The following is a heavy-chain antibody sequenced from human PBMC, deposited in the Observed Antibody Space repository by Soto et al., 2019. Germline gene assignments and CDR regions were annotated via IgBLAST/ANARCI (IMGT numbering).Heavy chain of an antibody. J-gene: IGHJ6*02. D-gene: IGHD2-2*02. CDR3: AISGYCSSTSCYTDYYYGMDV. Sequence: SETLSLTCTVSGGSISSYYWSWIRQPPGKGLEWIGYIYYSGSTNYNPSLKSRVTISVDTSKNQFSLKLSSVTAADTAVYYCAISGYCSSTSCYTDYYYGMDVWGQGTTVTVSS. CDR2: IYYSGST. CDR1: GGSISSYY. V-gene: IGHV4-59*01.